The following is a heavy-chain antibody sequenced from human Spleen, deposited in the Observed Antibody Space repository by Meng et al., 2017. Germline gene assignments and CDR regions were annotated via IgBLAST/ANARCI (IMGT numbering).Heavy chain of an antibody. CDR3: ARGRIAVAGLGNY. Sequence: GGSLRLSCAASGFTFDNYGMSWVRQAPGKGLEWVSGINWNGGNTDYADSVKGRFTISRDNAKNSLYLQMNSLRAEDTALYYCARGRIAVAGLGNYWGQGTLVTVSS. J-gene: IGHJ4*02. CDR2: INWNGGNT. D-gene: IGHD6-19*01. V-gene: IGHV3-20*04. CDR1: GFTFDNYG.